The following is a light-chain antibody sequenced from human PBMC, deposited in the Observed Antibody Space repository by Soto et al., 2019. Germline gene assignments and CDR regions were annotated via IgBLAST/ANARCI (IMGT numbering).Light chain of an antibody. Sequence: QSALTQPASVSGSPGQSITISCTGTSSDVVGYEYVSWYQQQPGKAPKLIIYDVTHRPSGVSGRFSGSKSGNTASLTISGLQAEEEADYYCTSFISSSTPLVCGGGTQLTVL. CDR2: DVT. CDR3: TSFISSSTPLV. CDR1: SSDVVGYEY. V-gene: IGLV2-14*03. J-gene: IGLJ2*01.